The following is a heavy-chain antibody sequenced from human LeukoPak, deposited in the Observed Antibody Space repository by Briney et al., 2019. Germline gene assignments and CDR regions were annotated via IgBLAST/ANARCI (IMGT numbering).Heavy chain of an antibody. Sequence: SETLSLTCTVSGGSISSYYWSWIRQPAGKGLEWIGRIYTSGSTNYNPSLKSRVTMSVDTSKNQFSLKLSSVTAADMAVYYCAREERDGSVWYEGDYWGQGTLVTVSS. CDR1: GGSISSYY. J-gene: IGHJ4*02. V-gene: IGHV4-4*07. D-gene: IGHD6-19*01. CDR2: IYTSGST. CDR3: AREERDGSVWYEGDY.